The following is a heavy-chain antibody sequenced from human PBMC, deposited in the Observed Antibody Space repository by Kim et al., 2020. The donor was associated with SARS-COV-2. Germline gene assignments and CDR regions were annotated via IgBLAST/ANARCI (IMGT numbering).Heavy chain of an antibody. CDR3: ARVKYYDRSGGFDP. D-gene: IGHD3-22*01. V-gene: IGHV4-4*02. Sequence: NPSLKSRVSISVDKSKTLFSLELSSVTAADTAVYYCARVKYYDRSGGFDPWGQGTLVTVSS. J-gene: IGHJ5*02.